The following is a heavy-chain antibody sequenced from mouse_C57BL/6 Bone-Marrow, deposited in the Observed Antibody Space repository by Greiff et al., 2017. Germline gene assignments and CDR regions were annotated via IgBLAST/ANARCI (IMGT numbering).Heavy chain of an antibody. V-gene: IGHV5-9-1*02. CDR1: GFTFSSYA. D-gene: IGHD1-1*01. CDR2: ISSGGDYI. CDR3: TRDLYCSSCGYGDV. J-gene: IGHJ1*03. Sequence: EVKLVESGEGLVKPGGSLKLSCAASGFTFSSYAMSWVRQTPEKRLEWVAYISSGGDYIYYADTVKGRFTISRDNARNTLYLQMSSLKSEDTAMYYWTRDLYCSSCGYGDVGGTGTTVTVSS.